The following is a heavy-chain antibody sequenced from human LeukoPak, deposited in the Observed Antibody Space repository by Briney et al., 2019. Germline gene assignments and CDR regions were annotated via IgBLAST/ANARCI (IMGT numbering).Heavy chain of an antibody. CDR2: IRYDGSNK. J-gene: IGHJ4*02. CDR1: GFTFSSYA. CDR3: TRDLSGHYSIDY. D-gene: IGHD3-22*01. Sequence: GGSLRLSCAASGFTFSSYAMSWVRQAPGKGLEWVAFIRYDGSNKYYADSVKGRFTISRDNSKNTLYLQVNSLRPEDTAVYYCTRDLSGHYSIDYWGQGTLVTVSS. V-gene: IGHV3-30*02.